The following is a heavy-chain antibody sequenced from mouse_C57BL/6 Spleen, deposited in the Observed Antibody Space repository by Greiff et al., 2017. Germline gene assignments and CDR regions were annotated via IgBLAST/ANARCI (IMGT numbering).Heavy chain of an antibody. CDR1: GFTFTDYY. CDR3: ARWTAQATSAFAY. D-gene: IGHD3-2*02. J-gene: IGHJ3*01. Sequence: EVQGVESGGGLVQPGGSLSLSCAASGFTFTDYYMSWVRQPPGKALEWLGFIRNKANGYTTEYSASVKGRFTISRDNSQSILYLQMNALRAEDSATYYCARWTAQATSAFAYWGQGTLVTVSA. CDR2: IRNKANGYTT. V-gene: IGHV7-3*01.